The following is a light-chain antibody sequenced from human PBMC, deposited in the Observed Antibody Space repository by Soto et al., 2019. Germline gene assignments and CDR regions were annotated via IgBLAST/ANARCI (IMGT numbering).Light chain of an antibody. CDR2: RAS. CDR1: QSISNNY. CDR3: QQYGSSGT. Sequence: IVLTQSPGTLSLSPGERATLSCRASQSISNNYIAWYQQKPGQAPRLLIYRASNRATGIPDRFSGSGSGTDFTLTISRLEPEDFAVYSCQQYGSSGTFGQGTKVDI. J-gene: IGKJ1*01. V-gene: IGKV3-20*01.